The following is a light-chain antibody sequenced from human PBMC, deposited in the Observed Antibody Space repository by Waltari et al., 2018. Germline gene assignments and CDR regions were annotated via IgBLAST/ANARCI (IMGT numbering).Light chain of an antibody. CDR1: QSISNW. Sequence: DIQMTQSPSSLSASVGARVTITCRASQSISNWLAWYQQKPGKAPTLLIYKASILKSGVPSRCSGSGSGTQFTLTISSLQPGDVATYYCQQYSSYSSFGQGTKLEIK. CDR3: QQYSSYSS. J-gene: IGKJ2*01. CDR2: KAS. V-gene: IGKV1-5*03.